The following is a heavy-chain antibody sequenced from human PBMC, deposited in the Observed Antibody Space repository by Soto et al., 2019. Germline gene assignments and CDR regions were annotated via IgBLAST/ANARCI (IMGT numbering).Heavy chain of an antibody. V-gene: IGHV4-59*01. J-gene: IGHJ4*02. D-gene: IGHD5-12*01. CDR3: GREPVGDGYNLGGGFDY. CDR1: GGSISSYY. Sequence: QVQLQESGPGLVKPSETLSLTCTVSGGSISSYYWSWIRQPPGKGLEWIGYIYYSGSTNYNPSLKSRVTISVDTSQNQFSLKLSSVTAADTAVYYCGREPVGDGYNLGGGFDYWGQGTLVTVSS. CDR2: IYYSGST.